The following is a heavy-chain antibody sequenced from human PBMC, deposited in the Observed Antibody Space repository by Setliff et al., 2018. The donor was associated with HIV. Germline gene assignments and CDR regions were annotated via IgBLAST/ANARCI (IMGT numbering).Heavy chain of an antibody. CDR2: IYYSGST. D-gene: IGHD4-17*01. CDR1: GGSISSYY. J-gene: IGHJ4*02. V-gene: IGHV4-59*12. Sequence: SETLSLTCTVSGGSISSYYWSWIRQPPGKGLEWIGYIYYSGSTNYNPSLKSRVTISVDTSKNQFSLKLRSVTAADTAVYYCARGAGLYGDYHVYWGQGTLVTVSS. CDR3: ARGAGLYGDYHVY.